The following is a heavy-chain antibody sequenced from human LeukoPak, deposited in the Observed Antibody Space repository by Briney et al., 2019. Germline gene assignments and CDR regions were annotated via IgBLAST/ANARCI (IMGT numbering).Heavy chain of an antibody. V-gene: IGHV3-21*06. J-gene: IGHJ3*02. D-gene: IGHD5-18*01. CDR3: ARLYSSDAFDI. CDR2: ITSSSSYI. CDR1: GFTFTSYN. Sequence: GVLRLSCAASGFTFTSYNMNWVRQAPGKGLEWVSSITSSSSYIYYADSVKGRFTISRDNAKNSLYLQMDSLRVEDTAVYYCARLYSSDAFDIWGQGTMVTVSS.